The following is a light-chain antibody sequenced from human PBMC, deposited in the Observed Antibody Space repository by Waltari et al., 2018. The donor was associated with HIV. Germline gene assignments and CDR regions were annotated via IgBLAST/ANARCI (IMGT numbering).Light chain of an antibody. Sequence: DIQMTQSPSPLSASVGDRVTITCQASQDISNYLNWYQHKPGKAPKLLIYDASNLETGVPSRFSGSASGTHFTFTISSLQPEDIATYYCQHFDNLPPLTFGGGTKVEIK. CDR3: QHFDNLPPLT. V-gene: IGKV1-33*01. CDR2: DAS. CDR1: QDISNY. J-gene: IGKJ4*01.